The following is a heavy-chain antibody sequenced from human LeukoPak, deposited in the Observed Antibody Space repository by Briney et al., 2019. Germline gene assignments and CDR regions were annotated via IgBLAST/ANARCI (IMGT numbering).Heavy chain of an antibody. J-gene: IGHJ4*02. CDR1: GGSISSYY. V-gene: IGHV4-59*01. Sequence: SETLSLTCTVSGGSISSYYWSWIRRPPGKGLEWIGYIYYSGSTNYNPSLKRRVTISVDTSKNQFSLKLSSVTAADTAVYYCARGHYDFWSGYLGAPFAYWGQGTLVTVSS. CDR3: ARGHYDFWSGYLGAPFAY. CDR2: IYYSGST. D-gene: IGHD3-3*01.